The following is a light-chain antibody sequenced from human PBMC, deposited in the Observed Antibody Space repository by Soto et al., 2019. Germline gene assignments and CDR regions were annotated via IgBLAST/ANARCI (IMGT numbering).Light chain of an antibody. V-gene: IGKV3-20*01. CDR1: QAVSSSF. CDR2: GTS. CDR3: QHYGSSLTWT. J-gene: IGKJ1*01. Sequence: DIVLTQSPGTLSLSPGQRATLSCRASQAVSSSFLAWYQQRPGQAPRLVIDGTSTRATGIPDRFSGSGSGTNFSLTISGLEPEDFAVYRCQHYGSSLTWTFGQGTKVDIK.